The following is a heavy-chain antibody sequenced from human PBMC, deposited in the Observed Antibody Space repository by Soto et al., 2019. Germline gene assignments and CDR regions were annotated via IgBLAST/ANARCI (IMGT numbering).Heavy chain of an antibody. Sequence: GGSLRLCCAASGFTFSDSAMHWVRQASGKGLEWVGRIRKKLNSYATVYAESVKGRFTISRDESQNTAYLQMNNLKTEDTAVYYCSCLPGVDGGTGGRXFDRWGRGTLVTVSS. V-gene: IGHV3-73*01. CDR3: SCLPGVDGGTGGRXFDR. CDR2: IRKKLNSYAT. D-gene: IGHD1-26*01. J-gene: IGHJ2*01. CDR1: GFTFSDSA.